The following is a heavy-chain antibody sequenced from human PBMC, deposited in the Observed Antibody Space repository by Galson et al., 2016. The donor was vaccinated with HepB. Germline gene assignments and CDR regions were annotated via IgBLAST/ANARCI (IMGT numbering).Heavy chain of an antibody. D-gene: IGHD6-19*01. J-gene: IGHJ6*02. CDR1: GYTFTSYG. Sequence: SVKVSCKASGYTFTSYGISWVRQAPGQGLEWMGWISPHSGNTNLEEKFQGRVTMTTDTSTSTANMELRSLRSDDTAIYYCARGGWYYSSAMDVWGQGTTVTVSS. CDR3: ARGGWYYSSAMDV. V-gene: IGHV1-18*01. CDR2: ISPHSGNT.